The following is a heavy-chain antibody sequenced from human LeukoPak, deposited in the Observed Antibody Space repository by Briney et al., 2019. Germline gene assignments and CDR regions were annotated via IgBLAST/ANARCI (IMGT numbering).Heavy chain of an antibody. Sequence: ASVKVSCKASGYTFTSYGISWVRQAPGQGLEWVGWISSYNGNTNYAQKLQGRVTLTTDTSTSTAYMELRSLRSDDTAIYYCARRASGIYFDFDYWGQGTLVTVSS. CDR1: GYTFTSYG. CDR2: ISSYNGNT. V-gene: IGHV1-18*01. D-gene: IGHD1-26*01. J-gene: IGHJ4*02. CDR3: ARRASGIYFDFDY.